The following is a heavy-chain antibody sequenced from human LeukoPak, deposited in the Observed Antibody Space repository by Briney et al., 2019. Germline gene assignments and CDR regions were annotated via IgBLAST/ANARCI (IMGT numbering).Heavy chain of an antibody. CDR1: GYTLTELS. CDR3: ARDLPGTAMVKDDAFDI. CDR2: FDPEDGET. Sequence: ASVKVSCKVSGYTLTELSMHWVRQAPGKGLEWMGGFDPEDGETIYAQKFQGRVTMTEDTSTDTAYMELRSLRSDDTAVYYCARDLPGTAMVKDDAFDIWGQGTMVTVSS. D-gene: IGHD5-18*01. V-gene: IGHV1-24*01. J-gene: IGHJ3*02.